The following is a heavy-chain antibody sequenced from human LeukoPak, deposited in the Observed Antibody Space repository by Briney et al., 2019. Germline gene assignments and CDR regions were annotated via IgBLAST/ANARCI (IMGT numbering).Heavy chain of an antibody. J-gene: IGHJ4*01. D-gene: IGHD6-6*01. CDR3: ARYSSSSGGASYYLDY. Sequence: GGSLRLSCTGSGFTLRNYWMHWVRQVSGKRLVWVSRISGDGSVTNYADSVQGRFTISRDNAESILYLQINDLPSEDTAVYYCARYSSSSGGASYYLDYWGHGTLVTVSS. CDR2: ISGDGSVT. CDR1: GFTLRNYW. V-gene: IGHV3-74*01.